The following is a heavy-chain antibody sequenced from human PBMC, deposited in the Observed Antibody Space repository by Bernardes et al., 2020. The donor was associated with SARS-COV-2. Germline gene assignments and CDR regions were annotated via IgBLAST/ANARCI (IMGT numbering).Heavy chain of an antibody. V-gene: IGHV5-51*01. CDR3: ARRGNGKYGFDF. D-gene: IGHD2-8*01. J-gene: IGHJ4*02. CDR2: IYPGDSDT. Sequence: GESLKISCKTSGYIFSTYWIVWVRQMPGKGLEWMGIIYPGDSDTTYSPSFEGQATISVDKSITTAYLQWSSLKASDTAMYYCARRGNGKYGFDFWGQGTLVTVSS. CDR1: GYIFSTYW.